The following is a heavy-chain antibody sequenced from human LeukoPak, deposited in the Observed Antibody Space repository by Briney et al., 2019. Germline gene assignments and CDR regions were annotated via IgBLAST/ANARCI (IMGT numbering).Heavy chain of an antibody. Sequence: GGSLRLSCAASGFTFSSYSMNWVRQAPGKGLEWVSYISSSGSAIYYADSVKGRFTISRDNAKNSLYLQMNSLRAEDTAVYYCARGLRNTILGGDYYWGQGTLVTVSS. D-gene: IGHD3-3*01. V-gene: IGHV3-48*04. CDR2: ISSSGSAI. J-gene: IGHJ4*02. CDR3: ARGLRNTILGGDYY. CDR1: GFTFSSYS.